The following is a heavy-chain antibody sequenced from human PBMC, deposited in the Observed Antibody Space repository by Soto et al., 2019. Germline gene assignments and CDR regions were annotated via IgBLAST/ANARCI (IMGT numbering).Heavy chain of an antibody. CDR3: AKDRSGYLYYDILTGYYREFIHDY. J-gene: IGHJ4*02. D-gene: IGHD3-9*01. V-gene: IGHV3-23*01. Sequence: GGSLRLSCAASGFTFSSYAMSWVRQAPGKGLEWVSAISGSGGSTYYADSVKGRFTISRDNSKNTLYLQMNSLRAEDTAVYYCAKDRSGYLYYDILTGYYREFIHDYWGQGTLVTVSS. CDR2: ISGSGGST. CDR1: GFTFSSYA.